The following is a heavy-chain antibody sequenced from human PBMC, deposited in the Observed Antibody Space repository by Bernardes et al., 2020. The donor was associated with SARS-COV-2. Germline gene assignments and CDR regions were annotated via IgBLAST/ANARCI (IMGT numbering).Heavy chain of an antibody. V-gene: IGHV3-48*01. Sequence: VGSLILSCAASGFTFRSYSMNWVRQAPGQGLEWVSYISSSSSTIYYADSVKGRFTISRDNAKNSLYLQMNSLRAEDTAVYYCARDPGITIFGVVIDGYYGMDVWGQGTTVTVSS. D-gene: IGHD3-3*01. CDR2: ISSSSSTI. CDR1: GFTFRSYS. J-gene: IGHJ6*02. CDR3: ARDPGITIFGVVIDGYYGMDV.